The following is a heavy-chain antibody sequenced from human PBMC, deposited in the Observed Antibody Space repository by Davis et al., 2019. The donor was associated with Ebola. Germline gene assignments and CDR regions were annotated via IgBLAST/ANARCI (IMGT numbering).Heavy chain of an antibody. CDR3: ARGSSTNPDAFDI. Sequence: PGGSLRLSCAASGFTFNSYWMSWVRQAPGKGLEWVANIKPDGSEKYSVDSVKGRFTISRDNAKNSLYLQMNSLRAEDTAVYYCARGSSTNPDAFDIWGQGTMVTVSS. J-gene: IGHJ3*02. CDR2: IKPDGSEK. V-gene: IGHV3-7*01. CDR1: GFTFNSYW. D-gene: IGHD2-2*01.